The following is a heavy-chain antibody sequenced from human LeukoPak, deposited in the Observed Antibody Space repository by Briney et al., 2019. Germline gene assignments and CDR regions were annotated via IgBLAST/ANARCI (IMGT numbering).Heavy chain of an antibody. CDR2: ISYDGSNK. CDR3: AKDGEYYDFWSGYKTTTYYFDY. Sequence: GGSLRLSCAASGFTFSSYGMHWVRQAPGKGLEWVAVISYDGSNKYYADSVKGRFTISRDSSKNTLYLQMNSLRAEDTAVYYCAKDGEYYDFWSGYKTTTYYFDYWGQGTLVTVSS. V-gene: IGHV3-30*18. CDR1: GFTFSSYG. D-gene: IGHD3-3*01. J-gene: IGHJ4*02.